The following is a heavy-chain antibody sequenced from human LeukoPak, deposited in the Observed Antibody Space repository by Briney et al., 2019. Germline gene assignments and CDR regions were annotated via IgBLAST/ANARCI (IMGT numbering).Heavy chain of an antibody. Sequence: PGGSLRLSCAASGFTFRSYAMSWVRQAPGKGLEWVSIISDSGDSTYYADSVKGRFTISRDNSKNTLYMQMNSLRTEDTALYYCAKGAGGVCGDNNFCSRVSEYWGQGTMVTVSS. J-gene: IGHJ4*02. V-gene: IGHV3-23*01. CDR2: ISDSGDST. CDR1: GFTFRSYA. CDR3: AKGAGGVCGDNNFCSRVSEY. D-gene: IGHD2-21*01.